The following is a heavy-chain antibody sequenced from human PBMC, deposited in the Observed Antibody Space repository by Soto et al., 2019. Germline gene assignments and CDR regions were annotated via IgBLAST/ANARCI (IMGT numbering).Heavy chain of an antibody. CDR2: IYYSGST. V-gene: IGHV4-39*01. D-gene: IGHD3-10*01. Sequence: SETRSLTCTVSGGSISSSSYYWGWIRQPPGKGLEWIGSIYYSGSTYYNPSLKSRVTISVDTSKNQFSLKLSSVTAADTAVYYCARHKGFSEDFDYWGQGTLVTVSS. J-gene: IGHJ4*02. CDR1: GGSISSSSYY. CDR3: ARHKGFSEDFDY.